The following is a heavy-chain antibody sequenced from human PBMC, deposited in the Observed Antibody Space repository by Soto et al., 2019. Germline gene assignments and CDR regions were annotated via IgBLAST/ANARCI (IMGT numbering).Heavy chain of an antibody. J-gene: IGHJ3*02. CDR1: GFTVSSNY. V-gene: IGHV3-53*01. CDR2: IYSGGST. Sequence: PGGSLRLSCAASGFTVSSNYMSWVRQAPGKGLEWVSVIYSGGSTYYADSVKGRFTISRDNSKNTLYLQMNSLRAEDTAVYYCASDFSLHNPTDAFDISGQATIVTVSS. D-gene: IGHD1-20*01. CDR3: ASDFSLHNPTDAFDI.